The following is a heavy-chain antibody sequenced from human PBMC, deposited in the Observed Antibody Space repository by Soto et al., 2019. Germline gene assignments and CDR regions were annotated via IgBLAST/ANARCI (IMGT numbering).Heavy chain of an antibody. J-gene: IGHJ4*02. CDR2: INPSGGST. CDR1: GYTFTSYY. D-gene: IGHD6-13*01. V-gene: IGHV1-46*01. CDR3: ARDRSWYFDY. Sequence: EASVKVSCKASGYTFTSYYMHWLRQARGQGLEWMGIINPSGGSTSYAKKFQGRVTMTRDTSTSTVYMELRSLRSEDTAVYYCARDRSWYFDYWGQGTLVTVSS.